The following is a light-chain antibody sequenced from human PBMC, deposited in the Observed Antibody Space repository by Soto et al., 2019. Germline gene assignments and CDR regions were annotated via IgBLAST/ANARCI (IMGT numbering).Light chain of an antibody. V-gene: IGKV1-9*01. Sequence: IQMTQSPSSLSASVGDRITITCRASQGISSYLAWYQQKPGKAPKLLIYAASTLQSGVPSRFSGSGSGTEFTLTISSLQPEDFATYYCQQLNSYPRTFGQGTKVHIK. CDR2: AAS. CDR3: QQLNSYPRT. CDR1: QGISSY. J-gene: IGKJ1*01.